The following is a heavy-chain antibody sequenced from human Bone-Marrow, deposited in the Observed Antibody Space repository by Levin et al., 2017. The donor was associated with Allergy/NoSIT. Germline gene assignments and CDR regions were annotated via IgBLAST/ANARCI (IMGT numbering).Heavy chain of an antibody. CDR3: AKGLAATTLSGMSWWQWLGPDY. J-gene: IGHJ4*02. Sequence: GGSLRLSCAASGFTFSSYAMSWVRQAPGKGLEWVSAISGSGGSTYYADSVKGRFTISRDNSKNTLYLQMNSLRAEDTAVYYCAKGLAATTLSGMSWWQWLGPDYWGQGTLVTVSS. CDR2: ISGSGGST. V-gene: IGHV3-23*01. D-gene: IGHD6-19*01. CDR1: GFTFSSYA.